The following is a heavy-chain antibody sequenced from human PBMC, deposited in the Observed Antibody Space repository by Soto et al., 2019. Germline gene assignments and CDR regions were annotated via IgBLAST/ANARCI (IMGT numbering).Heavy chain of an antibody. J-gene: IGHJ3*02. CDR1: GGSISSSSYY. CDR2: IYYSGST. D-gene: IGHD5-18*01. CDR3: ARHAFRSYGDAFDI. V-gene: IGHV4-39*01. Sequence: SETLSLTCTVSGGSISSSSYYWGWIRQPPGKGLEWIGSIYYSGSTYYNPSLKSRVTISVDTSKNQFSLKLSSVTAADTAVYYCARHAFRSYGDAFDIWGQGPMVTVSS.